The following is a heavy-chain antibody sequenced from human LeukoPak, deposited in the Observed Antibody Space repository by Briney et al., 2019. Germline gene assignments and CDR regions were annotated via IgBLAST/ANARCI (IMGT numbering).Heavy chain of an antibody. V-gene: IGHV1-18*01. CDR1: GYTFTSYG. CDR3: ATGVIPNDAFDI. D-gene: IGHD3-16*02. Sequence: ASVKVSCKASGYTFTSYGISWVRQAPGQGLEWMGWISPYSGNTDYAQKLQGRVTMTTDTSTSTAYMDLRSLRSEDTAVYYCATGVIPNDAFDIWGQGTMVTVSS. CDR2: ISPYSGNT. J-gene: IGHJ3*02.